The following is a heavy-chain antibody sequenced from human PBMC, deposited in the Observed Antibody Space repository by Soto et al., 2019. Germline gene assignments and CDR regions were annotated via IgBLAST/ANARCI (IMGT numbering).Heavy chain of an antibody. Sequence: VKVSCKASGYTFTSYYMHWVRQAPGQGLEWMGIINPSGGSTSYAQKFQGRVTMTRDTSTSTVYMELSSLRSEDTAVYYCARERDYYDSSGYSTQAFDIWGQGTMVTVSS. CDR3: ARERDYYDSSGYSTQAFDI. CDR1: GYTFTSYY. J-gene: IGHJ3*02. D-gene: IGHD3-22*01. CDR2: INPSGGST. V-gene: IGHV1-46*01.